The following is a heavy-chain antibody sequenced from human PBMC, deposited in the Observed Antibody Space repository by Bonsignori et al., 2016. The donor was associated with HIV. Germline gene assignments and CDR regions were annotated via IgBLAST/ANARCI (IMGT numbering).Heavy chain of an antibody. CDR3: ARGEYSGYDWRDYFDY. V-gene: IGHV3-48*03. D-gene: IGHD5-12*01. CDR2: ISSSGSTI. Sequence: WIRQPPGKGLEWVSYISSSGSTIYYADSVKGRFTISRDNAKNSLYLQMNSLRAEDTAVYYCARGEYSGYDWRDYFDYWGQGTLVTVSS. J-gene: IGHJ4*02.